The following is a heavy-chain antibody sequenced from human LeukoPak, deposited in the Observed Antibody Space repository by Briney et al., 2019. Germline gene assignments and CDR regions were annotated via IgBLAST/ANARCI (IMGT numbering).Heavy chain of an antibody. CDR3: ASHLHDLVWAGAFDI. D-gene: IGHD6-13*01. CDR2: IYTSGST. CDR1: GGSISSYY. V-gene: IGHV4-4*07. Sequence: SETLSLTCTVSGGSISSYYWSWIRQPAGKGLEWIGRIYTSGSTNYNPSLKSRVTMSVDTSKNQFSLKLSSVTAADTAVYYCASHLHDLVWAGAFDIWGQGTMVTVSS. J-gene: IGHJ3*02.